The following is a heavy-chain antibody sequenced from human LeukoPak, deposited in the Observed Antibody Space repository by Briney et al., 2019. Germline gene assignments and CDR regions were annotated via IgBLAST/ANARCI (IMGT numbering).Heavy chain of an antibody. Sequence: PSETLSLTCTVSGGSISSYYWSWIRQPPGKGLEWIGYIYYSGSTNYNPSLKSRVTISVDTSKNQFSLKLSSVTAADTAVYYCARRPIAVVAFDIWGQGTMVTVS. CDR3: ARRPIAVVAFDI. CDR2: IYYSGST. D-gene: IGHD6-19*01. CDR1: GGSISSYY. J-gene: IGHJ3*02. V-gene: IGHV4-59*01.